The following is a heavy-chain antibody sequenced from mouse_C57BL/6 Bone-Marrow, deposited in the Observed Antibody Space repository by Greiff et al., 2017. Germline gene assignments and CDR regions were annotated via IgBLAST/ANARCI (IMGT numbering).Heavy chain of an antibody. D-gene: IGHD1-1*01. CDR2: IYPGDGDT. Sequence: QVQLQQSGAELMKPGASVKLSCKATGYTFTGYWIEWVKQRPGHGLEWIGRIYPGDGDTNYNGKFKGKATLTADKSSSTAYMQLSSLTSEDSAVYFCARSEYYGSSLYYFDYWGQGTTLTVSS. CDR3: ARSEYYGSSLYYFDY. CDR1: GYTFTGYW. V-gene: IGHV1-82*01. J-gene: IGHJ2*01.